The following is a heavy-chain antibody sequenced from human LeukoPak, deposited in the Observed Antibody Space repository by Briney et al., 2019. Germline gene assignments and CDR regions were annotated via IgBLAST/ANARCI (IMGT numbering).Heavy chain of an antibody. CDR3: ARDRGGSAFDI. Sequence: SETLPLTCTVSGGSISSYYWSWIRQPPGKGLEWIGYIYYSGSTNYNPSLKSRVTISVDTSKNQFSLKLSSVTAADTAVYYCARDRGGSAFDIWGQGTMVTVSS. CDR1: GGSISSYY. J-gene: IGHJ3*02. V-gene: IGHV4-59*01. CDR2: IYYSGST. D-gene: IGHD2-15*01.